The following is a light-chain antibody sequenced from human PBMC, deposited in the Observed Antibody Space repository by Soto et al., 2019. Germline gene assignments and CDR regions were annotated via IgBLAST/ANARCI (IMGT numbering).Light chain of an antibody. V-gene: IGKV3-20*01. CDR2: DVS. J-gene: IGKJ1*01. Sequence: EIVLTQSPGTLSLSPGERATLSCRASQSVSSAYLAWYQQKPGQAPRLLIYDVSSRATGIPDRFSGSGSGTDFTLTVSRLEPEDFAVYYCQQYGSSPETFGQVTKVEIK. CDR3: QQYGSSPET. CDR1: QSVSSAY.